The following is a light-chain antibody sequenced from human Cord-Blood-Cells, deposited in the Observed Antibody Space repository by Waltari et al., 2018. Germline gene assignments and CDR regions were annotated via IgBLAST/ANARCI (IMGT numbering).Light chain of an antibody. V-gene: IGKV1-8*01. CDR3: QQYYSYPLT. CDR2: AAS. J-gene: IGKJ4*02. CDR1: QGISSY. Sequence: AIRMTQSPSSFSASTGDRVTITCRASQGISSYLAWYQQKPGKAPKLLIYAASTLQSGVPSRFSGSGSGTDFTLTISCLQSEDFATYYCQQYYSYPLTCGGGTKVETK.